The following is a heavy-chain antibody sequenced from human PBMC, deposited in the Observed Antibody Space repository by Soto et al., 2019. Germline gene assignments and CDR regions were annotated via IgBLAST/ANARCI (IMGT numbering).Heavy chain of an antibody. V-gene: IGHV3-21*01. CDR3: AREIRGGYYYDSSVTPQADGMDV. CDR1: GFTFSSYS. Sequence: GGSLRLSCAASGFTFSSYSMNWVRQAPGKGLEWVSSISSSSSYIYYADSVKGRFTISRDNAKNSLYLQMNSLRAEDTAVYYCAREIRGGYYYDSSVTPQADGMDVWGQGTTVTVSS. CDR2: ISSSSSYI. J-gene: IGHJ6*02. D-gene: IGHD3-22*01.